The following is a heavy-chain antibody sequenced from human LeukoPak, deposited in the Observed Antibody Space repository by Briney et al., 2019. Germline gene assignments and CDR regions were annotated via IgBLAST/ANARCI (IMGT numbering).Heavy chain of an antibody. J-gene: IGHJ4*02. D-gene: IGHD3-16*02. CDR3: ARGLRPLRLGELSLPDY. Sequence: ASVKVSCKASGYTFTSYYMHWVRQAPGQGLEWMGGIIHIFGTANYAQKFRGRVTITTDETTSTAYMELTSLRSDATAYYYCARGLRPLRLGELSLPDYWGQGTLVTVSP. CDR1: GYTFTSYY. V-gene: IGHV1-69*05. CDR2: IIHIFGTA.